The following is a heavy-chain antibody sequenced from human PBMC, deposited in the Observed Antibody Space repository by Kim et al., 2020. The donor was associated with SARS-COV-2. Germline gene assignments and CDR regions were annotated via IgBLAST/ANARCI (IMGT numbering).Heavy chain of an antibody. CDR2: IRSKTYGGTT. V-gene: IGHV3-49*04. CDR1: GFTFGDYA. D-gene: IGHD2-2*01. J-gene: IGHJ5*01. Sequence: GGSLRLSCTASGFTFGDYAMTWVRQAPGKWLECVGFIRSKTYGGTTEYAASVKGRFTISRDDSNSIAYLQMNNVKSEDTAVYYCTRALTSSWYDSWGQGTLVTVSS. CDR3: TRALTSSWYDS.